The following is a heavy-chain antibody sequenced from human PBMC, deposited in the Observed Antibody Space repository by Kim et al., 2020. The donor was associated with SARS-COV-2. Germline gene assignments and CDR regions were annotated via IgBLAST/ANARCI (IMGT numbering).Heavy chain of an antibody. CDR3: SRDLQLGY. CDR2: IRDKAYGAAT. D-gene: IGHD6-13*01. CDR1: GIIFGDYA. J-gene: IGHJ4*02. V-gene: IGHV3-49*04. Sequence: GGSLRLSCTVSGIIFGDYAITWVRQAPGKGLEWVGFIRDKAYGAATQYAASVKGRLTISRDDSKSIAYLQMNSLKTEDTAVYYCSRDLQLGYWGQGTLVTVSS.